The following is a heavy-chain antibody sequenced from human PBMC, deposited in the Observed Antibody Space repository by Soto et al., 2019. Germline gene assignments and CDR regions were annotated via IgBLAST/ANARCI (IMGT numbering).Heavy chain of an antibody. CDR2: IYYSGST. V-gene: IGHV4-59*08. Sequence: SETLSLTCTVSGGPISSYYWSWIRQPPGKGLEWIGYIYYSGSTNYNPSLKSRVTISVDTSKNQFSLKLSSVTAADTAVYYCARFLRGGYDFWSGYYTDYFDYWGQGTLVTVSS. D-gene: IGHD3-3*01. CDR3: ARFLRGGYDFWSGYYTDYFDY. CDR1: GGPISSYY. J-gene: IGHJ4*02.